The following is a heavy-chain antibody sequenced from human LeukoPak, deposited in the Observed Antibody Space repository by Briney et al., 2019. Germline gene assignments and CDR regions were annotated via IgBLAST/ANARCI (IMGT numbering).Heavy chain of an antibody. CDR3: AHREVRLDYFDY. D-gene: IGHD3-9*01. CDR2: IYWDDDK. V-gene: IGHV2-5*02. J-gene: IGHJ4*02. Sequence: SGPTLLHAMPPLTLTGTLSGIGSGTSAGGGGWIRQPAVKVMEGVPIIYWDDDKRYNTSLKRRRTITKDTSKIHVVLIMTAMDPVDTATYFCAHREVRLDYFDYWGQGNLVTVSS. CDR1: GIGSGTSAGG.